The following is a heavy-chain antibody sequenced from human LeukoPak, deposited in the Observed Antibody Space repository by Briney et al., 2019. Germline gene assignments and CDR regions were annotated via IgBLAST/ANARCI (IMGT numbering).Heavy chain of an antibody. CDR2: ISAYNGNT. CDR3: AREGSITMVRGVINY. D-gene: IGHD3-10*01. CDR1: GYTFTSYG. V-gene: IGHV1-18*01. Sequence: ASVKVPCKASGYTFTSYGISWVRQAPGQGLEWMGWISAYNGNTNYAQKLQGRVTMTTDTSTSTAYMELRSLRSDDTAVYCCAREGSITMVRGVINYWGQGTLVTVSS. J-gene: IGHJ4*02.